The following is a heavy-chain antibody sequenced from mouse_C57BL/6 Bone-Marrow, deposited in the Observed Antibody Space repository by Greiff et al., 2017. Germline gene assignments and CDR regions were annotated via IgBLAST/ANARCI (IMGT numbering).Heavy chain of an antibody. CDR2: ISSGGSYT. Sequence: EVKVVESGGDLVKPGGSLKLSCAASGFTFSSYGMSWVRQTPDKRLEWVATISSGGSYTYYPDSVKGRFTISRDNAKNTLYLQMSSLKSEDTAMYYCARHRDPYFDYWGQGTTLTVSS. D-gene: IGHD3-3*01. J-gene: IGHJ2*01. CDR1: GFTFSSYG. V-gene: IGHV5-6*01. CDR3: ARHRDPYFDY.